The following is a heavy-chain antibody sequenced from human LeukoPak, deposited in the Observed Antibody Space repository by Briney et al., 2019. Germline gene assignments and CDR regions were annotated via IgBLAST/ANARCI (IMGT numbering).Heavy chain of an antibody. D-gene: IGHD6-13*01. CDR2: IRYDGSNK. J-gene: IGHJ4*02. Sequence: GGSLRLSCAASGFTFSSYGMHWVRQAPGKGLEWVAFIRYDGSNKYHADSVKGRFTISRDNSKNTLYLQMNSLRAGDTAVYYCAKDVEQQLGYWGQGTLVTVSS. V-gene: IGHV3-30*02. CDR3: AKDVEQQLGY. CDR1: GFTFSSYG.